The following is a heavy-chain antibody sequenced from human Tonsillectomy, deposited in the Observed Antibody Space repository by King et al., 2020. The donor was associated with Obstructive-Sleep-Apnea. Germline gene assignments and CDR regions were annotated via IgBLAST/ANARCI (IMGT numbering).Heavy chain of an antibody. D-gene: IGHD3-10*01. CDR2: IYYSGST. CDR3: AGHAMVRGVNMDV. V-gene: IGHV4-39*01. CDR1: GGSISSSSYY. Sequence: QLQESGPGLVKPSETLSLTCTVSGGSISSSSYYWGWIRQPPGKGLEWIGRIYYSGSTYYNPSLKSRVTISVDTSKNQFSLKLSSVTAADTAVYYCAGHAMVRGVNMDVWGQGTTVTVSS. J-gene: IGHJ6*02.